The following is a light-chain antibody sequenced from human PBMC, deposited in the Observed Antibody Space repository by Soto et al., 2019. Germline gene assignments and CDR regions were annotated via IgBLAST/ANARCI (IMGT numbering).Light chain of an antibody. CDR3: QQLNSYSWT. V-gene: IGKV1-5*01. CDR2: DAS. J-gene: IGKJ1*01. CDR1: QSINIW. Sequence: DIQMTQSPSTLSASLGDRVTITCRASQSINIWLAWYQQKPGKAPKLLIYDASSLEGGVPSRFSGSGSGTDFTLTISSLQPEDFATYYCQQLNSYSWTFGQGTKVDIK.